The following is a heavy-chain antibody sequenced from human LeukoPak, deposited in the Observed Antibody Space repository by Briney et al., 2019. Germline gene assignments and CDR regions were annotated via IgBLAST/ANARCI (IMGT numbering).Heavy chain of an antibody. J-gene: IGHJ4*02. CDR1: GFXFSTFG. CDR3: AGRYYYDSGGHYVVKSGQFDY. D-gene: IGHD3-22*01. CDR2: ISYDGSNT. Sequence: GGSLRLSCAASGFXFSTFGIHWVRQAPGKGPEWVAVISYDGSNTYYADSVKGRFTISRDKSKNTVYLQMNSLRAEDTAMYYCAGRYYYDSGGHYVVKSGQFDYWGQGTLVTVSS. V-gene: IGHV3-30*03.